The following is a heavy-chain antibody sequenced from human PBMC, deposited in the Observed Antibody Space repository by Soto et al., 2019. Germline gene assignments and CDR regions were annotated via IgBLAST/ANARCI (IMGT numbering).Heavy chain of an antibody. J-gene: IGHJ6*02. CDR3: ARSLHYYGSGSYYRVAYYYYGMDV. V-gene: IGHV4-39*01. CDR2: IYYSGST. D-gene: IGHD3-10*01. CDR1: GGSISSSSYY. Sequence: SETLSLTCTVSGGSISSSSYYWGWIRQPPGKGLEWIGSIYYSGSTYYNPSLKSRVTISVAKSKNQFSLTLSSVTAADTAVYYCARSLHYYGSGSYYRVAYYYYGMDVWGQGTTVTVSS.